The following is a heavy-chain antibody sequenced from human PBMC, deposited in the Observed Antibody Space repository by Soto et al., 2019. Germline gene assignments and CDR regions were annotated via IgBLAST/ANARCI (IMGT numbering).Heavy chain of an antibody. CDR2: MNPNSGNT. V-gene: IGHV1-8*01. CDR1: GYTFTSYD. CDR3: ARAVLGDFWSGYAEFYYYYGMDV. D-gene: IGHD3-3*01. J-gene: IGHJ6*02. Sequence: GDSVKVSCKASGYTFTSYDINWLRQATGQGLEWMGWMNPNSGNTGYAQKLQGRVTMTRNTSISTAYMELSSLRSEDTAVYYCARAVLGDFWSGYAEFYYYYGMDVWGQGTTVIVSS.